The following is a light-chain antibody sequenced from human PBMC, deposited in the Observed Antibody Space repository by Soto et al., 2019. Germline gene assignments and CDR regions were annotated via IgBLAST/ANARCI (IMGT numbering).Light chain of an antibody. Sequence: AVLLTQSPSSFSASTGDRATITCRASQDIHNYLAWYQQVPGKAPKLLLYAASILQTGVPSPFSGSGSGTDFTLPIGGLQSEDFATYFCQHYYNYPWTFGQGTTVE. CDR1: QDIHNY. CDR3: QHYYNYPWT. V-gene: IGKV1-8*01. J-gene: IGKJ1*01. CDR2: AAS.